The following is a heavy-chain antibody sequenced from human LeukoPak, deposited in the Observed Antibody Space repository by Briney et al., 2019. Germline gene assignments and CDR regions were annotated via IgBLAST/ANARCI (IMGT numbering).Heavy chain of an antibody. J-gene: IGHJ5*02. CDR3: ARAGNWFDP. Sequence: SETPSLTCTVSGGSISSYYWSWIRQPPGKGLEWIGYIYYSGSTNYNPSLKSRVTISVDTSKNQFSLKLSSVTAADTAVYYCARAGNWFDPWGQGTLVTVSS. D-gene: IGHD3-10*01. CDR1: GGSISSYY. CDR2: IYYSGST. V-gene: IGHV4-59*01.